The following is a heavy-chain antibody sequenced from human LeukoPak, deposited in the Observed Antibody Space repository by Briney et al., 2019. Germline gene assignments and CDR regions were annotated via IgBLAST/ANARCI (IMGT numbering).Heavy chain of an antibody. V-gene: IGHV1-18*01. Sequence: GASVKVSCTASGYTFTSDGISWVRQAPGQGLEWMGWISAYNGNTNYAQKLQGRDTMTTDTSTSTAYMELRSLRSDGTAVYYCARAARLYYYDSSGFDYWGQGTLVTVSS. J-gene: IGHJ4*02. CDR3: ARAARLYYYDSSGFDY. CDR1: GYTFTSDG. D-gene: IGHD3-22*01. CDR2: ISAYNGNT.